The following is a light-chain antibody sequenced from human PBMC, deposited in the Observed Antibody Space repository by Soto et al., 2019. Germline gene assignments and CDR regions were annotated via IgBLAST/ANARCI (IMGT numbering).Light chain of an antibody. V-gene: IGLV1-44*01. CDR1: SSNIGSNA. Sequence: QSVLTQPASVSGSPGQSITISCSGSSSNIGSNAVSWYQHLPGAAPKLLIYSNNQRPSGVPDRFSGSKSGTSASLAISGLQSEDEADYYCASWDNSLNGYVFGTGTKVTVL. CDR3: ASWDNSLNGYV. CDR2: SNN. J-gene: IGLJ1*01.